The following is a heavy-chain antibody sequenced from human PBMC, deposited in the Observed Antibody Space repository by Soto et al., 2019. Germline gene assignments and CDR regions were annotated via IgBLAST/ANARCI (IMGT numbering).Heavy chain of an antibody. V-gene: IGHV2-5*02. CDR3: AHKRADYGDYGDFDY. CDR1: GFSLSTSGVG. Sequence: QITLKESGPTLVKPTQTLTLTCTFSGFSLSTSGVGVGWIRQPPGKALEWLALIYWDDDKRYSPSLKSRLTITKDTSKNHVILTMTNMDPVETATYYCAHKRADYGDYGDFDYWGQGTLVTVSS. J-gene: IGHJ4*02. CDR2: IYWDDDK. D-gene: IGHD4-17*01.